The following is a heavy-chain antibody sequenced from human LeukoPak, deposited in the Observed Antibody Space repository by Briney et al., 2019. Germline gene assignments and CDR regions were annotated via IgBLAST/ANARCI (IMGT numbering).Heavy chain of an antibody. D-gene: IGHD6-6*01. J-gene: IGHJ4*02. CDR3: ARSYSSSRGTFDY. CDR1: GLSVSSTF. Sequence: PGGSLRLSCAASGLSVSSTFMSWVRQTPGKGLEWVSSITSSSSYIYYADSVKGRFTISRDNAKNSLYLQMNSLRAEDTAVYYCARSYSSSRGTFDYWGQGTLVTVSS. V-gene: IGHV3-21*01. CDR2: ITSSSSYI.